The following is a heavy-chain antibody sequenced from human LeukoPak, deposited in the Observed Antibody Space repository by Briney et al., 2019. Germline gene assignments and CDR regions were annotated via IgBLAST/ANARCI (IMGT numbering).Heavy chain of an antibody. Sequence: PGGSLRLSCTASGFTFHHYAMHWVRQAPGKGLQWVSGISWNSGSIGYADSVKGRFNISRDNAKTSLYLQMNSLRAEDTALYYCAKDIFPRTIAAAGIDYWGQGTLATVSS. D-gene: IGHD6-13*01. V-gene: IGHV3-9*01. J-gene: IGHJ4*02. CDR1: GFTFHHYA. CDR2: ISWNSGSI. CDR3: AKDIFPRTIAAAGIDY.